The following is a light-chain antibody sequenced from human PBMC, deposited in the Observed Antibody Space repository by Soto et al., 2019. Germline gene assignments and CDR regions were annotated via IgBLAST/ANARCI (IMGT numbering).Light chain of an antibody. CDR1: QSVSSY. CDR3: QQYNNWLPIT. J-gene: IGKJ5*01. V-gene: IGKV3D-15*01. CDR2: DAS. Sequence: SPGERATLSCRASQSVSSYLAWYQQKPGQAPRLLIYDASNRATGIPARFSGSGSGTEFTLTISSLQSEDFAVYYCQQYNNWLPITFGQGTRLEIK.